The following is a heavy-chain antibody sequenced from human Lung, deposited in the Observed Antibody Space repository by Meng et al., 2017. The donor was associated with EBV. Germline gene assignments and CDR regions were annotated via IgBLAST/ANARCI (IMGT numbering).Heavy chain of an antibody. CDR1: GGSISSGGYS. CDR2: IYHSGST. J-gene: IGHJ5*02. D-gene: IGHD3-10*01. Sequence: QLQLQESGSGLVKPSQTLSLTWAASGGSISSGGYSWSWIRQPPGKGLEWIGYIYHSGSTYYNPSLKSRVTISVDRSKNQFSLKLSSVTAADTAVYYCARGITMVRGVPGHWFDPWGQGTLVTVSS. CDR3: ARGITMVRGVPGHWFDP. V-gene: IGHV4-30-2*01.